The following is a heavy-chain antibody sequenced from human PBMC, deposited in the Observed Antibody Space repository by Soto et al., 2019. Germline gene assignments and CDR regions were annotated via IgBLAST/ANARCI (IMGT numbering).Heavy chain of an antibody. CDR3: TRGGHTYKTGH. D-gene: IGHD5-12*01. J-gene: IGHJ4*02. CDR2: IYYSGST. CDR1: GGSMISYY. V-gene: IGHV4-59*01. Sequence: PSETLSLTCTVSGGSMISYYWSWIRQPPGKGLEWIGYIYYSGSTNYNPSLKSRVTISVDTSKNQFSLKLTSVNTADTAIYYCTRGGHTYKTGHWGQGTLVTVSS.